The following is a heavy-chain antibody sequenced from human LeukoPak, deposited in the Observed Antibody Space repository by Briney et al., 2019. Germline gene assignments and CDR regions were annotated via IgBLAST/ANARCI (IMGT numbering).Heavy chain of an antibody. CDR1: GGPITGYY. V-gene: IGHV4-59*01. J-gene: IGHJ4*02. CDR3: ARSSSSWYIDY. CDR2: VSYREST. Sequence: SETLSLTCTVFGGPITGYYWSWIRQPPGKGLEWIGYVSYRESTNYNPSLKSRVTISVDTSKNQFSLKLSSVTAADTAVYYCARSSSSWYIDYWGQGTLVTVSS. D-gene: IGHD6-13*01.